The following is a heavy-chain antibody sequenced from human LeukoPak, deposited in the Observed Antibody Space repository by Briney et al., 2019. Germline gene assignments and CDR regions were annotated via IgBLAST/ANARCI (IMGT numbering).Heavy chain of an antibody. Sequence: GXSVNVSFKGSGYTLTELCMHWVRQAPGKGLEWVGGFDPEDGERIYAQKFQGRVTMTEDTSTDTAYMELSSLRSEDTAVYYCATEIQLEFDYWGQGPLVTVSS. D-gene: IGHD5-18*01. J-gene: IGHJ4*02. V-gene: IGHV1-24*01. CDR2: FDPEDGER. CDR1: GYTLTELC. CDR3: ATEIQLEFDY.